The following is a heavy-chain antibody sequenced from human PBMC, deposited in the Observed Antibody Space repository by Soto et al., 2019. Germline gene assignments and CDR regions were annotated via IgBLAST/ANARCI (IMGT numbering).Heavy chain of an antibody. CDR2: IYYSGST. CDR3: ARARKVVVPAAIRWFDP. V-gene: IGHV4-31*03. D-gene: IGHD2-2*02. Sequence: SETLSLTCTVSGGSISSGGYYWSWIRQHPGKGLEWIGYIYYSGSTYYNPSLKSRVTISVDTSKNQFSLKLSSVTAADTAVYYCARARKVVVPAAIRWFDPWGQGTLVTVSS. J-gene: IGHJ5*02. CDR1: GGSISSGGYY.